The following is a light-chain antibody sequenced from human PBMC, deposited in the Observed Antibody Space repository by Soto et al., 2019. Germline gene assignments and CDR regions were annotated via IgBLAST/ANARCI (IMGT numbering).Light chain of an antibody. Sequence: QAVVTQPPSVSGAPGQRVTISCTGSSSNIGAGYDVHWYQQLPGTAPNLLIYGNSNRPSGVPDRFSGSKSGTSASLAITGLQAEDEDDYYCQSYDSSLSGYVVFGGGTKLTVL. CDR1: SSNIGAGYD. J-gene: IGLJ2*01. CDR3: QSYDSSLSGYVV. CDR2: GNS. V-gene: IGLV1-40*01.